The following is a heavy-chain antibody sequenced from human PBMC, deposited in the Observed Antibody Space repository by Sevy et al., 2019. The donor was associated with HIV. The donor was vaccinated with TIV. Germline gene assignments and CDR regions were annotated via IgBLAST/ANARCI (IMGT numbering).Heavy chain of an antibody. D-gene: IGHD7-27*01. CDR3: ARVAGPLTGPVYFDY. Sequence: GGSLRLSCAASGFTFSSYAMHWVRQAPGKGLEWVAVISYDGSNKYYADSVKGRFTISRDNSKNTLYLQMNSLRAEDTAVYYCARVAGPLTGPVYFDYWGQGTLDTVSS. J-gene: IGHJ4*02. CDR1: GFTFSSYA. V-gene: IGHV3-30-3*01. CDR2: ISYDGSNK.